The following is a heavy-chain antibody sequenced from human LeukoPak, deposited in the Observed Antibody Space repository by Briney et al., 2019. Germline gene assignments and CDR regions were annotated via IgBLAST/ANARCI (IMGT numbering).Heavy chain of an antibody. Sequence: GRSLRLTCTASGFTFNSYGMHWGRQPQGPGQGLVSSISWNSGSIGYADSVKGRFTISRDNAKNSLYLQMNSLRAEDTALYYCAKALYGVDPITYYFVYWGQGTLVTVSS. J-gene: IGHJ4*02. CDR3: AKALYGVDPITYYFVY. CDR2: ISWNSGSI. D-gene: IGHD3-3*01. V-gene: IGHV3-9*01. CDR1: GFTFNSYG.